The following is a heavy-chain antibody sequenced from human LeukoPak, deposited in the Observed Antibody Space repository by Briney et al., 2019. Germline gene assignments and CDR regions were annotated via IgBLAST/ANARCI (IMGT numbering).Heavy chain of an antibody. J-gene: IGHJ4*02. CDR3: ARGALLYPFDY. V-gene: IGHV3-21*01. D-gene: IGHD3-10*01. CDR2: ISSGSSYI. CDR1: GFTFSTYT. Sequence: RTGGSLRLSCAASGFTFSTYTMNWVRQAPGKGLEWVSSISSGSSYIYYADSVKGRFTISRDNAKNSLYLQMNSLRAEDTAIYYCARGALLYPFDYWGQGTLVTVSS.